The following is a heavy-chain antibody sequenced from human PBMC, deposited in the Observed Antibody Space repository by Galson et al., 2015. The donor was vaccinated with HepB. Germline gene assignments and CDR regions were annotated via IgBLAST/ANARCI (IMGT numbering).Heavy chain of an antibody. CDR2: INAGNGNT. D-gene: IGHD3-10*01. J-gene: IGHJ5*02. Sequence: SVKVSCKASGYTFTSYAMHWVRQAPGQRLEWMGWINAGNGNTKYSQKFQGRVTITRDTSASTAYMELSSLRSEDTAVYYCARDSGGSGSYYTRWWFDPWGQGTLVTVSS. CDR3: ARDSGGSGSYYTRWWFDP. CDR1: GYTFTSYA. V-gene: IGHV1-3*01.